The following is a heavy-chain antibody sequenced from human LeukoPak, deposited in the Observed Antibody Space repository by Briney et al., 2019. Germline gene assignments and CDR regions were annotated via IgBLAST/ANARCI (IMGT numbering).Heavy chain of an antibody. D-gene: IGHD6-19*01. J-gene: IGHJ4*02. Sequence: SETLSLTCTVSGGFIRSSSYYWGWIRQPPGKGLEWIGSIYYSGSTYYNPPLKSRVTISVDTSKNQFSLKLSSVTAADTAVYYCARDFKGAGLDYWGQGTLVTVSS. CDR1: GGFIRSSSYY. CDR3: ARDFKGAGLDY. V-gene: IGHV4-39*02. CDR2: IYYSGST.